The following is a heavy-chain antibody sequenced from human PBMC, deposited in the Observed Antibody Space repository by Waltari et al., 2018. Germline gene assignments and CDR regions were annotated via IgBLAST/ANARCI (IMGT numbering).Heavy chain of an antibody. V-gene: IGHV3-74*01. D-gene: IGHD6-13*01. J-gene: IGHJ6*02. CDR1: GFTYSNHW. CDR3: ARLAPKTYRSPVPGRDYYYGLDV. Sequence: EEPLVESGGGLVQPGDSLRLSCAASGFTYSNHWMHWVRQAPGKGLVWVSRINGDGSTSNYADSVKGRFTISRDNTKKTLYLQMKRLRVEDTAVYYCARLAPKTYRSPVPGRDYYYGLDVWGQGTTVTVSS. CDR2: INGDGSTS.